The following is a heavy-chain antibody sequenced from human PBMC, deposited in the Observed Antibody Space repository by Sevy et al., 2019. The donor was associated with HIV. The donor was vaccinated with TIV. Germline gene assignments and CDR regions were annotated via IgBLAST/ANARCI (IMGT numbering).Heavy chain of an antibody. CDR3: ARGGPEDILTLYGLDV. CDR1: GGTFSFYG. J-gene: IGHJ6*02. V-gene: IGHV1-69*13. Sequence: ASVKVSCKASGGTFSFYGVSWVRQAPGQGLEWMAGIIPILGTTRYAQKFQGRVTITADESTSTAYMELSSLRSEDTAVYYCARGGPEDILTLYGLDVWGQGTTVTVSS. CDR2: IIPILGTT. D-gene: IGHD3-9*01.